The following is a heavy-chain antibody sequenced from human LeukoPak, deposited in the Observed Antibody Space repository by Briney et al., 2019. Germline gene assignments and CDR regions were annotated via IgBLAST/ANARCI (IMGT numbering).Heavy chain of an antibody. CDR3: VRFLTYGSGSYYQEHYYFDY. Sequence: GGSLRLSCSASGFTFSSYAMHWVRQAPGKGLEYVSAISGNGGSTYYADSVKGRFTISRDNSKNTLYLQMSSLRAEDTAVYYCVRFLTYGSGSYYQEHYYFDYWGQGTPVTVSS. D-gene: IGHD3-10*01. V-gene: IGHV3-64D*09. CDR1: GFTFSSYA. J-gene: IGHJ4*02. CDR2: ISGNGGST.